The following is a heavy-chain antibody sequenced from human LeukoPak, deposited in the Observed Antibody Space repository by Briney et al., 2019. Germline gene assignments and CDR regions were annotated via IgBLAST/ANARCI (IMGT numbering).Heavy chain of an antibody. J-gene: IGHJ4*02. CDR3: AGHYGSGGSTDH. V-gene: IGHV4-38-2*01. CDR2: IYHSGST. Sequence: KPSETLSLTCDVSGYSISSGYYWGWIRQPPGKGLEWIGSIYHSGSTYYNPSLKSRVTISIDTSKNQFSLKLGSVAAADTAVYYCAGHYGSGGSTDHWGQGTLVTVSS. CDR1: GYSISSGYY. D-gene: IGHD3-10*01.